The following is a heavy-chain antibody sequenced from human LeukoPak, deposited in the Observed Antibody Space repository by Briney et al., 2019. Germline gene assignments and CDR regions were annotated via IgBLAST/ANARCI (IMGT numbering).Heavy chain of an antibody. D-gene: IGHD2-2*01. CDR2: IFPAGSA. CDR3: ARSPPAPKEFDY. Sequence: SETLSLTCAVSGGSIRDYYWSWIRLPAGQGLEWIGRIFPAGSANYNSSLQSRVSMSVDTSKNEISLKLTSVTAADTAVYYCARSPPAPKEFDYWGQGTLVTVSS. CDR1: GGSIRDYY. V-gene: IGHV4-59*10. J-gene: IGHJ4*02.